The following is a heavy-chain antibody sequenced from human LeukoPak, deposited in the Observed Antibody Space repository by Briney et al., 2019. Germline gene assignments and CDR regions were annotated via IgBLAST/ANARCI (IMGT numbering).Heavy chain of an antibody. CDR1: GFSFNIFA. D-gene: IGHD1-1*01. Sequence: GGSLRLSCAASGFSFNIFAMSWVRQSPGKGLEWVSTIGSSETYYADSVKGRFTISRDNSKNRLYLQMNSVRADDTAVYYCAKDSFDHNGIYDAFDIWGQGTLVTASS. CDR2: IGSSET. V-gene: IGHV3-23*01. CDR3: AKDSFDHNGIYDAFDI. J-gene: IGHJ3*02.